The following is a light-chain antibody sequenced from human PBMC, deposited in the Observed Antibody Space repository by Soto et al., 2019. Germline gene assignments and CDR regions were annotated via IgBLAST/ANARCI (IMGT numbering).Light chain of an antibody. J-gene: IGLJ7*01. CDR1: NIGSKS. V-gene: IGLV3-21*04. CDR2: YDS. Sequence: SYGLTQPPSVSVAPGKTARITCGGNNIGSKSVHWYQQKPGQAPVLVIYYDSDRPSGIPERFSGSNSGNTATLTISRVEAGDESDYYCQVWDSSSDQAVFGGGTQLTVL. CDR3: QVWDSSSDQAV.